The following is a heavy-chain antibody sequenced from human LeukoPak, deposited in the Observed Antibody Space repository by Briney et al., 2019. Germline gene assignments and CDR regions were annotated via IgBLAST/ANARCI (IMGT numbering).Heavy chain of an antibody. CDR2: FSYGGST. J-gene: IGHJ4*02. CDR3: ARGPLDSGYTYFDY. CDR1: GGSFSGYY. V-gene: IGHV4-59*12. D-gene: IGHD5-12*01. Sequence: SETLSLTCAVYGGSFSGYYWSWIRQPPGKGPEWIGYFSYGGSTNYNPSLKSRVTISVDTSKNQFSLNLSSVTAADTAVYYCARGPLDSGYTYFDYWGQGTLVSVAS.